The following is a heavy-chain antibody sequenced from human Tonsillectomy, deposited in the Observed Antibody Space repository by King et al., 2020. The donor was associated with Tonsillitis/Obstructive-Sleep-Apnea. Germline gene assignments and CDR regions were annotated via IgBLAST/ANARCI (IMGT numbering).Heavy chain of an antibody. D-gene: IGHD6-19*01. CDR2: INHSGST. CDR1: GGSFSGYY. V-gene: IGHV4-34*01. J-gene: IGHJ6*03. CDR3: ARGTQWLVGHYYMDV. Sequence: HVQLQQWGAGLLKPSETLSLTCAVYGGSFSGYYWRWIRQPPGKGLEWIGEINHSGSTNYNPSLKSRVTISVDTSKNQFSLKLNSVTAADTAVYYCARGTQWLVGHYYMDVWGKGTTVTVSS.